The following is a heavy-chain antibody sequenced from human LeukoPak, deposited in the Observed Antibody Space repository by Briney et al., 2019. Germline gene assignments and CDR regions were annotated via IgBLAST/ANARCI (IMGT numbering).Heavy chain of an antibody. D-gene: IGHD1-26*01. CDR2: IYYTGST. V-gene: IGHV4-59*04. CDR1: GVSMTNYY. CDR3: VKSGGYGLIDY. J-gene: IGHJ4*02. Sequence: SETLSLTCTVSGVSMTNYYWSWIRQPPGKGLEWIGNIYYTGSTYYNASLQSRVTISIDTSKNQFSLRLNSVTAADTAMYYCVKSGGYGLIDYWGQGTLVTVSS.